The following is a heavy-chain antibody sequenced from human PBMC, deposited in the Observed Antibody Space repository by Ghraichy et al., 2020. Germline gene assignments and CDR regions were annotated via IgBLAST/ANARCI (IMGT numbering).Heavy chain of an antibody. CDR1: GGSISSGGYY. CDR3: ARGFASDYGDHAGAFDP. V-gene: IGHV4-31*03. Sequence: SETLSLTCTVSGGSISSGGYYWSWIRQHPGKGLEWIGYIYYSGSTYYNPSLKSRVTISVDTSKNQFSLKLSSVTAADTAVYYCARGFASDYGDHAGAFDPWGQGTLVTVSS. J-gene: IGHJ5*02. CDR2: IYYSGST. D-gene: IGHD4-17*01.